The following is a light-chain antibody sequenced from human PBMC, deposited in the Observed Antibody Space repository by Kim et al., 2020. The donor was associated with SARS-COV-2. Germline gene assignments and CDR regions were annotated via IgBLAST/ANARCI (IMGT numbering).Light chain of an antibody. CDR2: GAS. V-gene: IGKV3-15*01. CDR1: QRVSSN. CDR3: HQYNNWPST. J-gene: IGKJ1*01. Sequence: VSPGERATLSCRASQRVSSNLAWYQQKPGQDPRLLVSGASTSATGIPARFSGSGSGTEFTLTISSLQSEDFAVYYCHQYNNWPSTFGQGTKVDIK.